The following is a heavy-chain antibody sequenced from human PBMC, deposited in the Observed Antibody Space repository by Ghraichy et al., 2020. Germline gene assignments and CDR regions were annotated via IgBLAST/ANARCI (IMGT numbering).Heavy chain of an antibody. CDR2: ISGSGGST. CDR3: AKSMIVASQYYDYYYGMDV. V-gene: IGHV3-23*01. J-gene: IGHJ6*02. CDR1: GFTFSSYA. D-gene: IGHD3-22*01. Sequence: GGSLRLSCAASGFTFSSYAMSWVRQAPGKGLEWVSAISGSGGSTYYADSVKGRFTISRDNSKNTLYLQMNSLRAEDTAVYYCAKSMIVASQYYDYYYGMDVWGQGTTVTVSS.